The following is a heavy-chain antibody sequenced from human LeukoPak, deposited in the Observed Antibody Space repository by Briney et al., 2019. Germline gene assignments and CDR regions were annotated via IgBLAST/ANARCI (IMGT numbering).Heavy chain of an antibody. Sequence: ASVKVSFKASGYTFTIYYLHWVRQAPGQGLEWMGIINPSGGSTSYAQKFQGRVTMTRDTSTSTVYMELSSLRSEDTAVYYCARDQGGYCSGGSCYGFDYWGQGTLVTVSS. V-gene: IGHV1-46*03. CDR1: GYTFTIYY. CDR2: INPSGGST. CDR3: ARDQGGYCSGGSCYGFDY. D-gene: IGHD2-15*01. J-gene: IGHJ4*02.